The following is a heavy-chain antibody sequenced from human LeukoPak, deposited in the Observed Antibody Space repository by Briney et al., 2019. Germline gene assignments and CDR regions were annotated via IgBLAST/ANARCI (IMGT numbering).Heavy chain of an antibody. J-gene: IGHJ4*02. V-gene: IGHV4-31*03. Sequence: SETLSLTCTVSGGSISSGGYYWSWIRQHPGKGLEWSGYIYYSGSTYYNPSLKSRVTISVDTSKNQFSLKLSSVTAADTAVYYCASTYYYDSSGYPLGFDYWGQGTLVTVSS. CDR1: GGSISSGGYY. CDR2: IYYSGST. D-gene: IGHD3-22*01. CDR3: ASTYYYDSSGYPLGFDY.